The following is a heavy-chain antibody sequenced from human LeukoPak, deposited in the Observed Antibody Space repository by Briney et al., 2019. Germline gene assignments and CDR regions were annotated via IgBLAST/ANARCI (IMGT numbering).Heavy chain of an antibody. V-gene: IGHV4-59*01. Sequence: SETLSLACTVSGGSISSYYWSWIRQPPGKGLEWIGYIYYSGSTNYNPSLKSRVTISVDTSKNQFSLKLSSVTAADTAVYYCASIRNFWSGRGYFDYWGQGTLVTVSS. J-gene: IGHJ4*02. CDR2: IYYSGST. CDR3: ASIRNFWSGRGYFDY. CDR1: GGSISSYY. D-gene: IGHD3-3*01.